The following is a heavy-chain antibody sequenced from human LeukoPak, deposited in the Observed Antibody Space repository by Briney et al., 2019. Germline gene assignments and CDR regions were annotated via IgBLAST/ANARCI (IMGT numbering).Heavy chain of an antibody. D-gene: IGHD3-3*01. CDR3: ARFGIGSAHSSDWFDP. J-gene: IGHJ5*02. CDR1: GYTFTGYY. CDR2: INPNSGGT. Sequence: ASVKVSCKASGYTFTGYYMHWVRQAPGQGLEWMGWINPNSGGTNYAQKFQGRVTMTRDTSISTAYMELSRLRSDDTAVYYCARFGIGSAHSSDWFDPWGQGTLVTVSS. V-gene: IGHV1-2*02.